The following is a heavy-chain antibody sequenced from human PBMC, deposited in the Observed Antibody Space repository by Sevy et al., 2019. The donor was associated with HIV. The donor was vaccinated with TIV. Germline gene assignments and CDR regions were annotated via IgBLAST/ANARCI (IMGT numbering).Heavy chain of an antibody. CDR3: AREAIVGATDAFDI. J-gene: IGHJ3*02. Sequence: GGSLRLSCAASGFTFSSYAMHWVRQAPGKGLEWLAVISYDGSNKYYADSVKGRFTISRDNSKNTLYLQMNSLRAEDTAVYYCAREAIVGATDAFDIWGQWTMVTVSS. CDR1: GFTFSSYA. D-gene: IGHD1-26*01. V-gene: IGHV3-30-3*01. CDR2: ISYDGSNK.